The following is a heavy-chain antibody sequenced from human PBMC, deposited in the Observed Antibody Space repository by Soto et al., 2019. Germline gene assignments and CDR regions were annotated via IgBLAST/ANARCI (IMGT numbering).Heavy chain of an antibody. D-gene: IGHD2-2*01. CDR3: ARDDGASSTNVKAFDI. V-gene: IGHV3-21*01. Sequence: PGGSLRLSCAASGFTFSRHYMNWVRQAPGKGLEWVSSISTTSTYTHYADSLKGRFTISRDNAKKLLYLEMDSLRAEDTAVYYCARDDGASSTNVKAFDIWGQGTKVTVSS. J-gene: IGHJ3*02. CDR1: GFTFSRHY. CDR2: ISTTSTYT.